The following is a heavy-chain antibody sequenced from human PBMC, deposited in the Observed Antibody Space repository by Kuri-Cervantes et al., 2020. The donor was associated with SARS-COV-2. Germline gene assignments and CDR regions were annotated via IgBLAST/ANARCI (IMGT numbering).Heavy chain of an antibody. CDR3: AKGGGQLDY. CDR2: ISSSGNTI. CDR1: GFIFSDYA. J-gene: IGHJ4*02. V-gene: IGHV3-48*01. Sequence: GESLKISCAASGFIFSDYAMNWVRQAPGKGLEWVSYISSSGNTIYYADSVKGRFTISRDNSKNTLYLQMNSLRAEDTAVYYCAKGGGQLDYWGQGTRITVSS. D-gene: IGHD2-2*01.